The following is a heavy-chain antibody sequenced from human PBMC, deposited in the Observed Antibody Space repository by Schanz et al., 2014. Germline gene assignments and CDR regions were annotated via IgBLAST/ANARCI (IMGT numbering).Heavy chain of an antibody. J-gene: IGHJ6*02. D-gene: IGHD3-22*01. CDR2: ISYDGSDK. V-gene: IGHV3-30*04. Sequence: QVHLVESGGGVVQPGRSLRLSCAAAGFTFSSYAMHWVRQAPGKGLEWAAVISYDGSDKYYADSVKGRFTISRDNSKNTLYLQMNSLRAEDTAVYYCAKIRYDSSGYYLPYYGMDVWGQGTTVIVSS. CDR1: GFTFSSYA. CDR3: AKIRYDSSGYYLPYYGMDV.